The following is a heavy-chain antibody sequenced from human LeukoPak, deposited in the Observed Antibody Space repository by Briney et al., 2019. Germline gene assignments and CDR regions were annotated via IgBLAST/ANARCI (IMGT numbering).Heavy chain of an antibody. CDR1: GGSFSGYY. Sequence: SETLSLTCAVYGGSFSGYYWSWIRQPPGKGLEWIGEINHSGSTNYNPSLKSRGTISVDTSKNQFSLKLSSVTAADTAVYYCARRITGPRSRPKRNNWFDPWGQGTLVTVSS. D-gene: IGHD1-20*01. CDR2: INHSGST. CDR3: ARRITGPRSRPKRNNWFDP. J-gene: IGHJ5*02. V-gene: IGHV4-34*01.